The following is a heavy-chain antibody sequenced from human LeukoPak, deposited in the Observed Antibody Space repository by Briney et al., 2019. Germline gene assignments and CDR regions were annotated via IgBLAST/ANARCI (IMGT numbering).Heavy chain of an antibody. V-gene: IGHV4-34*01. CDR3: ARGRTYYYDTSGYYPSIYYGMDV. J-gene: IGHJ6*02. D-gene: IGHD3-22*01. CDR1: GGSFSGYY. CDR2: INHGEST. Sequence: SETLSLTCAVSGGSFSGYYWYWIRQPPGKGLEWIGEINHGESTNYNPSLKSRATLSVDTSKNQFSLKLTSVTAADTAVYYCARGRTYYYDTSGYYPSIYYGMDVWGQRTTVIVSS.